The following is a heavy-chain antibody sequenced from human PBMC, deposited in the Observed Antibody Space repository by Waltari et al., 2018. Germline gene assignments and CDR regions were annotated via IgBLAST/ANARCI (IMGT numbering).Heavy chain of an antibody. Sequence: QVQLVQSGAEVKQPGSSVKVSCKTSGGTFNSYSNNWVRQAPGQGPEWMGGIIPIFVTPNYAQKFQGRLKLTANESTNTAYMELNSLTSEDTAVYFCARGRGYSGYDSRFDYWGQGTSVSVSS. V-gene: IGHV1-69*01. CDR3: ARGRGYSGYDSRFDY. D-gene: IGHD5-12*01. CDR1: GGTFNSYS. CDR2: IIPIFVTP. J-gene: IGHJ4*02.